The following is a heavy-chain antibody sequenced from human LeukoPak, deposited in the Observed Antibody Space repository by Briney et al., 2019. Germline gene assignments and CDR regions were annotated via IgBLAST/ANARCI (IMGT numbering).Heavy chain of an antibody. Sequence: GGSLRLSCATSGFTFSSFAMNWVRQAPGKGLEWVSVMSVSDDSTYYADSVKGRFTISRDTSKNTLYLQMTSLRVEDTAVYYCAKFGLPDLDYWGQGTLVTVSS. D-gene: IGHD3-10*01. J-gene: IGHJ4*02. CDR3: AKFGLPDLDY. CDR2: MSVSDDST. CDR1: GFTFSSFA. V-gene: IGHV3-23*01.